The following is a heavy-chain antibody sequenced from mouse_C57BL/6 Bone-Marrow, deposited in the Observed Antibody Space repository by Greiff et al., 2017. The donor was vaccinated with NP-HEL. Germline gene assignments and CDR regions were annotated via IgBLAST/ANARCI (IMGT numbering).Heavy chain of an antibody. CDR3: ARRGGKRWYVDV. J-gene: IGHJ1*03. CDR1: GYTFTSYW. V-gene: IGHV1-64*01. D-gene: IGHD1-1*02. CDR2: IHPNSGSP. Sequence: QVQLQQPGAELVKPGASVKLSCKASGYTFTSYWMHWVKQRPGQGLEWIGMIHPNSGSPHYNEKFQSKATLTVDNSSSTAYMQLSSLTSEDSAVEYCARRGGKRWYVDVWGTGTTVTVSS.